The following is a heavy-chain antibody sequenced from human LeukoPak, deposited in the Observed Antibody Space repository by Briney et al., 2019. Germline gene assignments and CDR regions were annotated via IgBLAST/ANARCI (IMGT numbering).Heavy chain of an antibody. CDR2: INPSGGST. Sequence: GASVKVSCKASGYTFTGYYMHWVRQAPGQGLEWMGIINPSGGSTSYAQKFQGRVTMTRDMSTSTVYMELRSLRSEDTAVYYCAGGSWGEVDYWGQGTLVTVSS. V-gene: IGHV1-46*03. CDR1: GYTFTGYY. D-gene: IGHD6-13*01. CDR3: AGGSWGEVDY. J-gene: IGHJ4*02.